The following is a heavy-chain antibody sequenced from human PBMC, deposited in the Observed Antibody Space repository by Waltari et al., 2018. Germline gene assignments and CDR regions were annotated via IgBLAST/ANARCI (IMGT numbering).Heavy chain of an antibody. D-gene: IGHD3-10*01. CDR3: ARDWATYGSGTFDY. CDR1: GFTFSSYA. V-gene: IGHV3-30-3*01. CDR2: ISYDGSNK. Sequence: QVQLVESGGGVVQPGRSLRLSCAASGFTFSSYAMHWVRQAPGKGLEGVAVISYDGSNKYYADSVKGRFTISRDNSKNTLYLQMNSLRAEDTAVYYCARDWATYGSGTFDYWGQGTLVTVSS. J-gene: IGHJ4*02.